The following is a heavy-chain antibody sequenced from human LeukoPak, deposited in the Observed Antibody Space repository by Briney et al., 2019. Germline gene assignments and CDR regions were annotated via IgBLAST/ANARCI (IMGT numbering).Heavy chain of an antibody. CDR3: ARDIYSYDPRGFDY. J-gene: IGHJ4*02. CDR1: GFTFSSYA. V-gene: IGHV3-48*01. D-gene: IGHD5-18*01. CDR2: ISSSSSTT. Sequence: GGSLRLSCAASGFTFSSYAMSWVRQAPGKGLEWVSYISSSSSTTYYADPVKGRFTISRDKAKNSLYLQMNSLRAEDTAVYYCARDIYSYDPRGFDYWGQGTLVTVSS.